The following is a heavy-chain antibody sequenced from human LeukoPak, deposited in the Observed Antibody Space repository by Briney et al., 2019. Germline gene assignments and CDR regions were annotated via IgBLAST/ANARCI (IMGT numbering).Heavy chain of an antibody. CDR2: IYYSGST. CDR1: GGSISSYY. D-gene: IGHD3-10*01. V-gene: IGHV4-59*01. J-gene: IGHJ5*02. CDR3: ARGWFGELMEWWFDP. Sequence: PSETLSLTCTVSGGSISSYYWSWIRQPPGKGLEWIGYIYYSGSTNYNPSLKSRVTISVDTSKNQFSLKLSSVTAADTAVYYCARGWFGELMEWWFDPWGQGTLVTVSS.